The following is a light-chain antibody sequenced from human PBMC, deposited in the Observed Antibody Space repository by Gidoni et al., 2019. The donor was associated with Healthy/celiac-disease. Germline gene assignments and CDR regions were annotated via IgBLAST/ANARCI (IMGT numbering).Light chain of an antibody. CDR2: GAT. Sequence: DIQMTQSPSSLSASVGDRVTITCRASQNIGGYLNWYQHKPGKAPELLIFGATNLHSGAPPRFSGSGSGTDFSLTISRLQPEDFASYYCQQCYSTSYTFGQGTKVEIK. CDR3: QQCYSTSYT. J-gene: IGKJ2*01. CDR1: QNIGGY. V-gene: IGKV1-39*01.